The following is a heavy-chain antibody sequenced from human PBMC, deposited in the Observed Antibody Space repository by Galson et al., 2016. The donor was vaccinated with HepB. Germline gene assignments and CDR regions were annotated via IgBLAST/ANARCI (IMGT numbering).Heavy chain of an antibody. D-gene: IGHD3-3*01. CDR2: IKSGGTT. V-gene: IGHV3-23*01. J-gene: IGHJ6*02. CDR3: ARERGYDFWSGYYSPHKYGMDV. Sequence: SLRLSCAASAFTFENYAMSWVRQAPGKGLEWVSSIKSGGTTYYADSVKGRFTISRDNSRSTVFLQMNSLRAEDTAVYYCARERGYDFWSGYYSPHKYGMDVWGQGTTVTVSS. CDR1: AFTFENYA.